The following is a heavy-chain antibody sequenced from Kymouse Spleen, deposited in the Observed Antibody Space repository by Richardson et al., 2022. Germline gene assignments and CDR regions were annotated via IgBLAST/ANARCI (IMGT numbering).Heavy chain of an antibody. CDR2: IYYSGST. V-gene: IGHV4-39*01. Sequence: QLQLQESGPGLVKPSETLSLTCTVSGGSISSSSYYWGWIRQPPGKGLEWIGSIYYSGSTYYNPSLKSRVTISVDTSKNQFSLKLSSVTAADTAVYYCARPPHYDFWSGYYHYFDYWGQGTLVTVSS. CDR3: ARPPHYDFWSGYYHYFDY. D-gene: IGHD3-3*01. J-gene: IGHJ4*02. CDR1: GGSISSSSYY.